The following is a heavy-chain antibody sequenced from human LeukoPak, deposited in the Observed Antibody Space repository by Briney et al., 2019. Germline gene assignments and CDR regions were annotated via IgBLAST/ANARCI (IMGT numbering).Heavy chain of an antibody. CDR2: MRYDGMNE. D-gene: IGHD3-10*01. CDR3: AKARSGVSWAFDI. Sequence: PGGALRLSCAAPGFIFSNYGMHWVRQAPGKGLEWVAFMRYDGMNEYYADSVKGRFTISRDNSKNTLYLQMNSLRPEDTAAYFCAKARSGVSWAFDIWGQGTMVTVS. V-gene: IGHV3-30*02. CDR1: GFIFSNYG. J-gene: IGHJ3*02.